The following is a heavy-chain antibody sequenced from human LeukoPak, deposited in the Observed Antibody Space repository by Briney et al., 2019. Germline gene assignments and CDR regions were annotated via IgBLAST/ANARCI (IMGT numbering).Heavy chain of an antibody. D-gene: IGHD3-22*01. CDR1: GFTFSSYA. J-gene: IGHJ4*02. V-gene: IGHV3-30-3*01. CDR2: ISYDGSDK. CDR3: VRGRYYYDVSGYPDY. Sequence: GGSLRLSCAASGFTFSSYAIPWVRQAPGKGLEWVALISYDGSDKYYADSVKGRFTISRDNSKNTLYLQMNSLRPEDTALYYCVRGRYYYDVSGYPDYWGQGTLVTVSS.